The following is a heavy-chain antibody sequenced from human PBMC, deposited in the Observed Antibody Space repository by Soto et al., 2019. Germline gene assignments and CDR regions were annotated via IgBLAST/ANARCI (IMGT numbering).Heavy chain of an antibody. J-gene: IGHJ4*02. CDR3: ARDYTRGGSGWFDY. Sequence: EVQLVESGGGLVKPGGSLRLSCAASGFTFSSYSMNWVRQAPGKGLEWVSSISSSSSYIYYADSVKGRFTISRDNAKNSLYLQMNSLRAEDTAVYYCARDYTRGGSGWFDYWGQGTLVTVSS. V-gene: IGHV3-21*01. CDR2: ISSSSSYI. D-gene: IGHD6-19*01. CDR1: GFTFSSYS.